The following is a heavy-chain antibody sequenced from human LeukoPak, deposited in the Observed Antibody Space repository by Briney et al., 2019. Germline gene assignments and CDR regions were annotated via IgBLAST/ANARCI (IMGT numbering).Heavy chain of an antibody. CDR2: ISAYNGNT. V-gene: IGHV1-18*04. CDR1: GYTFGTHW. J-gene: IGHJ6*03. Sequence: ASVKVSCKASGYTFGTHWMHWVRQAPGQGLEWMGWISAYNGNTNYAQKLQGRVTMTTDTSTSTAYMELRSLRSDDTAVYYCARGWGWDYYYMDVWGKGTTVTVSS. D-gene: IGHD3-16*01. CDR3: ARGWGWDYYYMDV.